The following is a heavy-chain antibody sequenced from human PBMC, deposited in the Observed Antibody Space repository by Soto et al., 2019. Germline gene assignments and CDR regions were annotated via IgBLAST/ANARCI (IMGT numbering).Heavy chain of an antibody. CDR3: ARGCSGGTNCFYFDF. Sequence: QVQLVESGGGVVQPGRSLRLSCAASGFTFGNFGIHWVRQAPGKGLEWVADISSDGSRKFYADSVKGRFTISRDNSKNTLYLQMNSLRTEDTAVYFCARGCSGGTNCFYFDFLGQGILVTVSS. J-gene: IGHJ4*02. V-gene: IGHV3-30*03. D-gene: IGHD6-13*01. CDR2: ISSDGSRK. CDR1: GFTFGNFG.